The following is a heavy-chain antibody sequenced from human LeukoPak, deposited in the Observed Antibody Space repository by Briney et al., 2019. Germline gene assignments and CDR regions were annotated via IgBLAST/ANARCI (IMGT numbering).Heavy chain of an antibody. Sequence: PGRSLRLSCAVSGFTFSSYAMHWVRQAPGKGLEGVAVISFDGTNKYYADLVKGRFTISKDHAKNTLYLQMNSLRTEDTAVYYCARDRYHGDRYYYYYGMDVWGQGTTVTVSS. CDR3: ARDRYHGDRYYYYYGMDV. V-gene: IGHV3-30*01. CDR1: GFTFSSYA. D-gene: IGHD4-17*01. CDR2: ISFDGTNK. J-gene: IGHJ6*02.